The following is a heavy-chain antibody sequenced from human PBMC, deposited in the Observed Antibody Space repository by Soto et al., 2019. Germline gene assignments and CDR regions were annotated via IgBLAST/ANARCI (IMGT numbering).Heavy chain of an antibody. CDR1: GGSISSYY. CDR3: ARDNMGSWFDP. V-gene: IGHV4-59*01. Sequence: QVQLQESGPGLVKPSETLSLTCTVSGGSISSYYWSWIRQPPGKGLEWIGYIYYSGSTNYNPSLNSRVTISVDTSMNQFSLKLSSVTAADTAVYYCARDNMGSWFDPWGQGTLVTVSS. D-gene: IGHD3-10*01. CDR2: IYYSGST. J-gene: IGHJ5*02.